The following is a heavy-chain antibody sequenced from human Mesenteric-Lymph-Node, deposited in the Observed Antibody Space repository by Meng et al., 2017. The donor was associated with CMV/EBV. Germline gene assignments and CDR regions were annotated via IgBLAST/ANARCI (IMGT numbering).Heavy chain of an antibody. Sequence: GESLKISCAASGFTFSSYWMSWVRQAPGKGLEWVANIKQDGSEKYYVDSVKGRFTISRDNSKNTLYLQMNSLRAEDTAVYYCAIAHVVNDYGDYNWFDPWGQGTLVTVSS. CDR3: AIAHVVNDYGDYNWFDP. J-gene: IGHJ5*02. CDR1: GFTFSSYW. V-gene: IGHV3-7*01. CDR2: IKQDGSEK. D-gene: IGHD4-17*01.